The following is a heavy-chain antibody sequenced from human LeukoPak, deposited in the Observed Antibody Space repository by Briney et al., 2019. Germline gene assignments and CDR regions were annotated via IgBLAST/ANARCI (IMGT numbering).Heavy chain of an antibody. D-gene: IGHD3-22*01. CDR3: ASHRPTYCSDSSGSYDAVDI. CDR1: GGSISSGGHY. J-gene: IGHJ3*02. Sequence: PSETLSLTCTVSGGSISSGGHYWSWMRQHPGKGLEWIRYIYYSGSIYYNPSLKSRVTLSLHRLKNQLSLKLSSVTAADTAVYNCASHRPTYCSDSSGSYDAVDIWGQGTMVPVFS. V-gene: IGHV4-31*03. CDR2: IYYSGSI.